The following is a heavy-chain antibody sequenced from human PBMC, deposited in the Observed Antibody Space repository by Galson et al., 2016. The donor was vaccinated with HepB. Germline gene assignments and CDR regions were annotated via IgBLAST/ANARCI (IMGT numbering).Heavy chain of an antibody. Sequence: LRLSCAASGFSFSTYAMCWVRQAPGKGLALVSCISPSGVDTSYADSVKGRFTISRDNSKSTLYLQMNSLRVEDSALYYCAKDMALPADGAEFDYWGQGARVTVSS. CDR1: GFSFSTYA. CDR3: AKDMALPADGAEFDY. CDR2: ISPSGVDT. V-gene: IGHV3-23*01. J-gene: IGHJ4*02. D-gene: IGHD2-2*01.